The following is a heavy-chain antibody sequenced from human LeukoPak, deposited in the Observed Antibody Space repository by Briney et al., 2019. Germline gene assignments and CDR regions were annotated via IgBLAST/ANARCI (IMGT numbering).Heavy chain of an antibody. CDR1: GGSISSSSYY. V-gene: IGHV4-39*01. D-gene: IGHD3-22*01. CDR3: ARRSTYYYDSSGYYYPSTNWYFDL. Sequence: SETLSFTCTVSGGSISSSSYYWGWIRQPPGKGLEWIGSIYYSGSTYYNPSLKSRVTISVDTSKNQFSLKLSSVTAADTAVYYCARRSTYYYDSSGYYYPSTNWYFDLWGRGTLVTVSS. CDR2: IYYSGST. J-gene: IGHJ2*01.